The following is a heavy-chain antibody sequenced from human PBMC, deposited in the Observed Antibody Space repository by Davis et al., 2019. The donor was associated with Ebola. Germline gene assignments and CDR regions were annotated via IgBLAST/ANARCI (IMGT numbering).Heavy chain of an antibody. CDR2: IVVGSVNT. J-gene: IGHJ6*02. CDR3: AASSSTSSGFYGMDV. V-gene: IGHV1-58*01. D-gene: IGHD2-2*01. CDR1: GFTFISSA. Sequence: SVKVSCKASGFTFISSAVQWVRQARGQRLEWIGWIVVGSVNTNYAQKFQERVTITRDMSTSTAYMELSSLRSEDTAVYYCAASSSTSSGFYGMDVWGQGTTVTVSS.